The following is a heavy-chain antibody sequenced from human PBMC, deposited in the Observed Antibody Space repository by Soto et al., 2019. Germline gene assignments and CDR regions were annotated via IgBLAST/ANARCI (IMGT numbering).Heavy chain of an antibody. CDR1: GFTFTSYS. Sequence: EVQLVESGGGLVQPGGSLRLSCAASGFTFTSYSINWVRQAPGKGLEWLSFISGNARTIYYADSVKGRFTVSRDNAKNSIYLQMNSLRDEDTAVYYCARDDVPGIAAAFGYWGQGTLVTASS. CDR2: ISGNARTI. V-gene: IGHV3-48*02. D-gene: IGHD6-13*01. J-gene: IGHJ4*02. CDR3: ARDDVPGIAAAFGY.